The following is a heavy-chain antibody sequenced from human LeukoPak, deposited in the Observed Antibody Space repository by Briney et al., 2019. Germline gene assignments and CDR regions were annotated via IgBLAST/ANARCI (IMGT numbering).Heavy chain of an antibody. J-gene: IGHJ6*03. CDR3: ARHGGYCSSTSCYTAYYYYYMDV. D-gene: IGHD2-2*02. V-gene: IGHV5-51*01. CDR1: GYSFTSYW. CDR2: IYPGDSDT. Sequence: GESLKISCQGSGYSFTSYWIGWVRQMPGKGLEWMGIIYPGDSDTRYSPSFQGQVTISADKSISTAYLQWSSLKASDTAMYYCARHGGYCSSTSCYTAYYYYYMDVWGKGTTVTVSS.